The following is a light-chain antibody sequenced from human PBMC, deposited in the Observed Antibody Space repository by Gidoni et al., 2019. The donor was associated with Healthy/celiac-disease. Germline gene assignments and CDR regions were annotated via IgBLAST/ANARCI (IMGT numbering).Light chain of an antibody. CDR1: SSDVGGYNY. CDR2: EVS. J-gene: IGLJ3*02. CDR3: SSYTSSSTRV. V-gene: IGLV2-14*01. Sequence: QSALTQPASVSGSPGQSITISCTGTSSDVGGYNYVSWYQQHPGKAPKLMIYEVSNRPSGVPDLFSGSKSGNTASLTISGLQAEDEADYYCSSYTSSSTRVFGGGTKLTVL.